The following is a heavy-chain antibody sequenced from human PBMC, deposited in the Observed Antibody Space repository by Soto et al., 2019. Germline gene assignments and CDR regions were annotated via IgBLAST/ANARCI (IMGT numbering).Heavy chain of an antibody. D-gene: IGHD1-7*01. CDR2: INPNSGGT. J-gene: IGHJ6*02. Sequence: ASVKVSCKASGYTFTDYYMHWVRQAPGQGLEWMGWINPNSGGTNYAQKFQGRVTMTRDTSISTAYMELSRLRSDDTAVYYCARKLELRGSYYYYYDMDVWDQGTTVTVSS. CDR3: ARKLELRGSYYYYYDMDV. CDR1: GYTFTDYY. V-gene: IGHV1-2*02.